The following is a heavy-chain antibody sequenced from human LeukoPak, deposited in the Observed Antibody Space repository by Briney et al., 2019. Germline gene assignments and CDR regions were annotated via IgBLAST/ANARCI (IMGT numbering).Heavy chain of an antibody. CDR1: GGSFSGDF. D-gene: IGHD6-13*01. V-gene: IGHV4-34*01. J-gene: IGHJ3*02. Sequence: SETLSLTCAVYGGSFSGDFWSWIRQSPGKGLEWIGEINHGGSTTYNPSLQSRVTMSVDTSKNQFSLKLSSVTAADTAVYYCASPGIAAAAGAFDIWGQGTMVTVSS. CDR2: INHGGST. CDR3: ASPGIAAAAGAFDI.